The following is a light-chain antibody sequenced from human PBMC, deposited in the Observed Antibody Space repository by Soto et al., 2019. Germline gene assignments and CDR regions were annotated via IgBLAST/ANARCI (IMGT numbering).Light chain of an antibody. J-gene: IGKJ5*01. V-gene: IGKV1-27*01. CDR1: QDTINH. CDR2: GAS. CDR3: QNYHLALGT. Sequence: DIQMTQSPSSLSASVGDTVTITCRASQDTINHLAWYQQRPGKVPNLLIYGASTLHSGVPSRFRGSGSGTHFTLTISSLQPEYVATYYCQNYHLALGTFGQGTLLEIK.